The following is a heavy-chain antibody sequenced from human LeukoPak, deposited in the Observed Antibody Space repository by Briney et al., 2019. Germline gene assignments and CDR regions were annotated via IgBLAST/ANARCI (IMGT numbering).Heavy chain of an antibody. D-gene: IGHD1-26*01. Sequence: ASVRVSCKASRYAFTSYDINWVRQATGQGLEWMGWMNPNSGNTGYAQKFQGRVTMTRNTSITTAYTELTSLRSEDTAVYYCARSPVGHNAWFDPWGQGTLVTVSS. J-gene: IGHJ5*02. CDR3: ARSPVGHNAWFDP. CDR1: RYAFTSYD. CDR2: MNPNSGNT. V-gene: IGHV1-8*01.